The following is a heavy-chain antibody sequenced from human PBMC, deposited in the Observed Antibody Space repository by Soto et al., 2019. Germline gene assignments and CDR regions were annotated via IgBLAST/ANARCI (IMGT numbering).Heavy chain of an antibody. D-gene: IGHD2-21*01. V-gene: IGHV3-72*01. CDR3: SRAGILTTPYYTDY. Sequence: EVQLVESGGGLVQPEGSLRLSCAASGFTFSDYYMEWVRQAPGKGLEWVGRVRNKVNSYTTEYAASVKGRFTVSRDDSRNSLYLQMTSLKTGDTAMYYCSRAGILTTPYYTDYWGLGTLVTVSS. J-gene: IGHJ4*02. CDR1: GFTFSDYY. CDR2: VRNKVNSYTT.